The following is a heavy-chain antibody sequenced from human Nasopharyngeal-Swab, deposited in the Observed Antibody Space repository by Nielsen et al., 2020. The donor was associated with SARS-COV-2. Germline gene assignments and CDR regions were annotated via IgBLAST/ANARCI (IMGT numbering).Heavy chain of an antibody. CDR3: ARARDGYNLAY. V-gene: IGHV3-74*01. D-gene: IGHD5-24*01. J-gene: IGHJ4*02. Sequence: VRQAPGKGLVWVARINSGGSSTTYADSVKGRFTISRDNAKNTLYLQMNSLRAEDTAVYYCARARDGYNLAYWGQGTLVTVSS. CDR2: INSGGSST.